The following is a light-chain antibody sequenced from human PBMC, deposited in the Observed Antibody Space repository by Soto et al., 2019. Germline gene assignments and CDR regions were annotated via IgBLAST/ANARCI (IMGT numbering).Light chain of an antibody. Sequence: DIHVTQSPSTLSASVGDRVTITCRASQTINNWLAWYQQKPGKAPKLLVYKASSLESGVPSRFSGRGSGTEFTLTSGSLQPDDCGTYYCQQYNGFLFTFGPGTKVDIQ. J-gene: IGKJ3*01. CDR1: QTINNW. V-gene: IGKV1-5*03. CDR3: QQYNGFLFT. CDR2: KAS.